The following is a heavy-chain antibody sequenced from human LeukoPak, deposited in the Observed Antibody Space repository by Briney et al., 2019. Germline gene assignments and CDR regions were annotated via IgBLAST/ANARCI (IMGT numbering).Heavy chain of an antibody. Sequence: ASVKVSCKPPGYTFTINYLHWVRQAPGQGLEWVGWMNPNSGVTVYAQNFQGRVTMTRDTSISTAYMELSSLTSDGTAVYYCTRGAGTSWFDYWGQGSLVTVSS. D-gene: IGHD2-2*01. J-gene: IGHJ4*02. CDR2: MNPNSGVT. V-gene: IGHV1-2*02. CDR1: GYTFTINY. CDR3: TRGAGTSWFDY.